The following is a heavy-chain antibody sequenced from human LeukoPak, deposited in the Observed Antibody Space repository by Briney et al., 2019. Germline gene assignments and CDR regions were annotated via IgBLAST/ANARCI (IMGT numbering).Heavy chain of an antibody. CDR1: GFTFSSYG. D-gene: IGHD3-22*01. J-gene: IGHJ4*02. V-gene: IGHV3-21*01. Sequence: GGSLRLSCAASGFTFSSYGMNWVRQAPGKGLEWVSSISSSSSYIYYADSVKGRFTISRDNAKNSLYLQMNSLRAEDTAVYYCARVRADYYDSSGYYSGYFDYWGQGTLVTVSS. CDR2: ISSSSSYI. CDR3: ARVRADYYDSSGYYSGYFDY.